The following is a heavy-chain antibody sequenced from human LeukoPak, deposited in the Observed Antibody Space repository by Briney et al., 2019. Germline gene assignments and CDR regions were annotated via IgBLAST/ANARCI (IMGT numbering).Heavy chain of an antibody. J-gene: IGHJ5*02. CDR1: GGSIGSSSYY. CDR2: IYTGGST. D-gene: IGHD2-15*01. Sequence: PSETLSLTCTVSGGSIGSSSYYWGWIRQPPGKGLEWIGRIYTGGSTNYNPSLKSRVTMSVDTSKNQFSLKLSSVTAADTAVYYCARHVVVVAATHWFDPWGQGTLVTVSS. CDR3: ARHVVVVAATHWFDP. V-gene: IGHV4-61*05.